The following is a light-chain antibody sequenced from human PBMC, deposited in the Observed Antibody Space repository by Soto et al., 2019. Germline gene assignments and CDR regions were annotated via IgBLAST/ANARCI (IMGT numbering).Light chain of an antibody. J-gene: IGLJ2*01. V-gene: IGLV2-23*01. CDR3: CLYAGSSTLV. CDR2: EGS. Sequence: QSALTQPASVSGSPGQSITISCTGTSSDVGSYNLVSWYQQHPGKAPKLMIYEGSKRPSGVSNRCSGSTSGNTASLTISGRQAEDEADYYCCLYAGSSTLVFGGGTKLTVL. CDR1: SSDVGSYNL.